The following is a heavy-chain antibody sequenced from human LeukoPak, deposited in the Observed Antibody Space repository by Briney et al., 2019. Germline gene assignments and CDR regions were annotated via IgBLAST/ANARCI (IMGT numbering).Heavy chain of an antibody. CDR2: IYSGGST. Sequence: PGGSLRLSCAASGITVSSNYMSWVRQAPGKGLEWVSVIYSGGSTYYADSVKGRFTISRDNSKNTLYLQMNSLRAEDTAVYYCAKDEYYGDYVLDYWGQGTLVTVSS. CDR3: AKDEYYGDYVLDY. J-gene: IGHJ4*02. D-gene: IGHD4-17*01. CDR1: GITVSSNY. V-gene: IGHV3-66*01.